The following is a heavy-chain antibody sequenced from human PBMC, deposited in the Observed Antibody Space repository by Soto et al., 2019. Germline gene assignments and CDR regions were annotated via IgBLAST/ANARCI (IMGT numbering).Heavy chain of an antibody. Sequence: QVQLVQSGAEVKKPGSSVKVSCKASGGTFSSYAISWVRQAPGQGLEWMGGIIPIFGTANYAQKFQGRVTITADESTSTDYMELSSLRSEDTAVYYCASTLPSSGYYDYFDYWGQGTLVTVSS. V-gene: IGHV1-69*12. D-gene: IGHD3-22*01. CDR1: GGTFSSYA. CDR2: IIPIFGTA. J-gene: IGHJ4*02. CDR3: ASTLPSSGYYDYFDY.